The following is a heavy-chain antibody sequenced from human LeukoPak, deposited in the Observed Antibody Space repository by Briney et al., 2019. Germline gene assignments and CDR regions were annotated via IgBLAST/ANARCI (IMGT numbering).Heavy chain of an antibody. D-gene: IGHD4-17*01. CDR1: GGTFSSYA. J-gene: IGHJ6*03. CDR2: INPNSGGT. CDR3: ARDPGLKPTVTSYYYYYYMDV. Sequence: ASVKVSCKASGGTFSSYAISWVRQAPGQGLEWMGWINPNSGGTNYAQKFQGRVTMTRDTSISTAYMELSRLRSDDTAVYYCARDPGLKPTVTSYYYYYYMDVWGKGTTVTVSS. V-gene: IGHV1-2*02.